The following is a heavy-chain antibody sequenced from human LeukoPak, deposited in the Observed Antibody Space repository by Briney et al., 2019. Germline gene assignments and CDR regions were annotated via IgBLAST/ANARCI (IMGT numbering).Heavy chain of an antibody. D-gene: IGHD3-22*01. CDR1: GFTFSSYE. CDR3: ASRIPYYYDSSGYPYV. J-gene: IGHJ6*02. V-gene: IGHV3-48*03. CDR2: ISSSGSTI. Sequence: GGSLRLSCAASGFTFSSYEMNWVRQAPGKGLEWVSYISSSGSTIYYADSVKGRFTISRDNAKNSLYLQMNSLRAEDTAVYYCASRIPYYYDSSGYPYVWGQGTTVTVSS.